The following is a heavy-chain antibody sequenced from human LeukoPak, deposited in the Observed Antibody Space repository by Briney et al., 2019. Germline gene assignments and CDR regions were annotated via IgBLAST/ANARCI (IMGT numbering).Heavy chain of an antibody. J-gene: IGHJ6*04. Sequence: SETLSLTCAVYGGSFSGYYWSWIRQPPGKGLEWIGEINHSGSTNYNPSLKRRVTISVDTSKNQFSLKLSSVTAADTAVYYCARRLPRLRGPYYYGMDVWGKGTTVTVSS. CDR3: ARRLPRLRGPYYYGMDV. V-gene: IGHV4-34*01. CDR2: INHSGST. D-gene: IGHD3-16*01. CDR1: GGSFSGYY.